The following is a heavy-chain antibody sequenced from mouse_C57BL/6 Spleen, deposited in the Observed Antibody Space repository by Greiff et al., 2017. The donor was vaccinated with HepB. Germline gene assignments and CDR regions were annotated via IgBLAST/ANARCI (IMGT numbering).Heavy chain of an antibody. J-gene: IGHJ1*03. D-gene: IGHD1-1*01. CDR3: ARGPYYYGSSSHWYFDV. V-gene: IGHV5-17*01. Sequence: DVMLVESGGGLVKPGGSLKLSCAASGFTFSDYGMHWVRQAPEKGLEWVAYISSGSSTIYYADTVKGRFTISRDNAKNTLFLQMTSLRSEDTAMYYCARGPYYYGSSSHWYFDVWGTGTTVTVSS. CDR1: GFTFSDYG. CDR2: ISSGSSTI.